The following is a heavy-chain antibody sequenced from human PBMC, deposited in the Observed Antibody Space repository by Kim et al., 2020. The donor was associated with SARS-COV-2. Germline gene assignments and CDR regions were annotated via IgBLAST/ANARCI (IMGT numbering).Heavy chain of an antibody. CDR3: GGERVEVYSYYYYGMDV. V-gene: IGHV4-39*01. CDR2: IYYSGST. Sequence: SETLSLTCTVSGGSISSSSYYWGWIRQPPGKGLEWIGSIYYSGSTYYNPSLKSRVTISVDTSKNQFSLKLSSVTAADTAVYYCGGERVEVYSYYYYGMDVWGQGTTVTVSS. D-gene: IGHD2-15*01. CDR1: GGSISSSSYY. J-gene: IGHJ6*02.